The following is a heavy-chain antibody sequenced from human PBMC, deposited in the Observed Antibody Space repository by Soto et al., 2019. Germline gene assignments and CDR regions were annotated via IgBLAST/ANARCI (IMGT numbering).Heavy chain of an antibody. V-gene: IGHV3-23*01. D-gene: IGHD6-19*01. CDR3: GKERRGSGWSVCNF. Sequence: VQLLESGGGLVQPGGSLRLSCAASGFPFRDYAMNWVRQAPGKGLEWVSDISGNGDSARYADSVKGRFTVSRDNSRDTLYLQMTILRVDDTAVYYCGKERRGSGWSVCNFWGQGTLVTVSS. J-gene: IGHJ4*02. CDR2: ISGNGDSA. CDR1: GFPFRDYA.